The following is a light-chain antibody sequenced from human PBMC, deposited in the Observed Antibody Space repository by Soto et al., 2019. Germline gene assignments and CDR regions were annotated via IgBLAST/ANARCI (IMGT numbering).Light chain of an antibody. CDR1: QRLSSSY. V-gene: IGKV3-20*01. CDR3: QQHGISPLT. CDR2: GAS. Sequence: EVVLAQSPGTLSLSPGERATLSCRASQRLSSSYLAWYQQKPGQAPRLLIYGASSRATCIPDRFSGSGSGTDFTLTISRLEPEDFAVYYCQQHGISPLTFGGGTKVDIK. J-gene: IGKJ4*01.